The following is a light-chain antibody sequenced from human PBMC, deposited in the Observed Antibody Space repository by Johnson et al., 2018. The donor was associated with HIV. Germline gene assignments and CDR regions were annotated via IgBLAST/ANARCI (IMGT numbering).Light chain of an antibody. CDR2: KNN. J-gene: IGLJ1*01. V-gene: IGLV1-51*02. CDR1: SSTIGSNY. Sequence: QSVLTQPPSVSAAPGQKVTISCSGSSSTIGSNYVSWYQLLPGTPPKLLIFKNNERPSGIPDRFSGSKSGTSATLGITGLKTGDEADYYCGTWDTSLSAGGVFGTGTKVTVL. CDR3: GTWDTSLSAGGV.